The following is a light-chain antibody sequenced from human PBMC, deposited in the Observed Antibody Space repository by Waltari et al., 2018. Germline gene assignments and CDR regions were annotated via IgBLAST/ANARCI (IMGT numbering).Light chain of an antibody. CDR3: ASWDDNLSGAV. J-gene: IGLJ2*01. V-gene: IGLV1-47*01. Sequence: QSVLTQPPSTSGTPGQRVTIYCSGSTSNIGRTYVYWYQQSPAAPPNLLIDRKEHRPSGVPDRFSGSKFGTSTSLAISGLRSDDEADYFCASWDDNLSGAVFGGGTRLTVL. CDR1: TSNIGRTY. CDR2: RKE.